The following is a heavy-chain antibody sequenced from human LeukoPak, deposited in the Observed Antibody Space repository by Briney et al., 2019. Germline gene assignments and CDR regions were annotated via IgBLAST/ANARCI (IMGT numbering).Heavy chain of an antibody. CDR2: INQDGSAQ. D-gene: IGHD4-17*01. J-gene: IGHJ4*02. CDR1: GVSISSYY. Sequence: ETLSLTCSVSGVSISSYYWSWVRQAPGKGLEWVADINQDGSAQFYVDSVKGRFTVSRDNAKNSLYLQMNSLRAEDTAVYYCARDPHHGALDYWGQGALVTVSS. CDR3: ARDPHHGALDY. V-gene: IGHV3-7*01.